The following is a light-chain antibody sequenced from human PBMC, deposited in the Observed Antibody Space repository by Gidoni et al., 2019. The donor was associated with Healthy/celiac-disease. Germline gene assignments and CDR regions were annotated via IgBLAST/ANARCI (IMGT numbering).Light chain of an antibody. J-gene: IGKJ3*01. Sequence: IQMTQSPSSLSASVGDRVTITCRASQSISIYLNWYQQKPGKAPKLLIYAASSLQSGVPSRFSGSGSGTDFTLTISSLQPEDFATYYCQQSYSTPRTVGPGTKVDIK. CDR1: QSISIY. CDR3: QQSYSTPRT. V-gene: IGKV1-39*01. CDR2: AAS.